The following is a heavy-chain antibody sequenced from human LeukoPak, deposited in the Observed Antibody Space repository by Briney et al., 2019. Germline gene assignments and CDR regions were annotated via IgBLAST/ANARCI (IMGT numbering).Heavy chain of an antibody. CDR2: INHSGST. CDR1: GGSFSGYY. V-gene: IGHV4-34*01. CDR3: ASQFRDYYDSSGYYGVNWFDP. J-gene: IGHJ5*02. Sequence: PSETLSLTCAVYGGSFSGYYWSWIRQPPGKGLEWIGEINHSGSTNYNPSLKSRVTISVDTSKNQFSLKLSSVTAADTAVYYCASQFRDYYDSSGYYGVNWFDPWGQGTLVTVSS. D-gene: IGHD3-22*01.